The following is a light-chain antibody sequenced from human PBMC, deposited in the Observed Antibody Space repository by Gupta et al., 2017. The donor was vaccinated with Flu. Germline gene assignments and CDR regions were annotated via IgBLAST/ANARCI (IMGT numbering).Light chain of an antibody. V-gene: IGKV1-17*01. Sequence: GDRVTITCRASQGIRNALGWYQQKPGKAPKSLIYAASSLESGVPSRFSGSGSGTEFTLTISSLQPEDFATYYCRQQNSYPWTFGQGTKVEIK. CDR2: AAS. J-gene: IGKJ1*01. CDR1: QGIRNA. CDR3: RQQNSYPWT.